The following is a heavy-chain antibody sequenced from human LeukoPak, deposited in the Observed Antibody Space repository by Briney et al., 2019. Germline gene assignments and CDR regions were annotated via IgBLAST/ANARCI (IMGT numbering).Heavy chain of an antibody. Sequence: SLKVSCKASGGTFSSYAISWVRQTPGQGLEWMGRIIPILGIANYAQKFQGRVTITADKSTSTAYMELSSLRSEDTAVYYCARILMGSFDIWGQGTMVTVSS. CDR3: ARILMGSFDI. D-gene: IGHD3-10*01. CDR1: GGTFSSYA. V-gene: IGHV1-69*04. J-gene: IGHJ3*02. CDR2: IIPILGIA.